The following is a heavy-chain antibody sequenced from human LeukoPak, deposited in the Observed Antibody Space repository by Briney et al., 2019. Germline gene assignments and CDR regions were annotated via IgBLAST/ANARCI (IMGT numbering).Heavy chain of an antibody. J-gene: IGHJ4*02. D-gene: IGHD6-19*01. Sequence: PGRSLRLSCAASGFTFNSHVMHWVRQAPGKGLEWVAVISYDGSNKYYADSVKGRFTISRDNSENTLYLQMNSLRAEDTAVYYCAKVTSSGWYSLDYWGQGTLVTVSS. V-gene: IGHV3-30*18. CDR3: AKVTSSGWYSLDY. CDR1: GFTFNSHV. CDR2: ISYDGSNK.